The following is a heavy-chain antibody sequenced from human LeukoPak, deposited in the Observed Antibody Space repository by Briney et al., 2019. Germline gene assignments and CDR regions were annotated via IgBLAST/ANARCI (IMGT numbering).Heavy chain of an antibody. V-gene: IGHV5-51*01. Sequence: GESPKISCKASGYNFTTYWIGWVRQMPGKGLEWMGIIYPGDSDTRYSPSFQGQVTISADKSISTAYLQWSSLKASDTAMYYCARQATVVTPRWYFDYWGQGTLVTVSS. CDR3: ARQATVVTPRWYFDY. CDR1: GYNFTTYW. D-gene: IGHD4-23*01. J-gene: IGHJ4*02. CDR2: IYPGDSDT.